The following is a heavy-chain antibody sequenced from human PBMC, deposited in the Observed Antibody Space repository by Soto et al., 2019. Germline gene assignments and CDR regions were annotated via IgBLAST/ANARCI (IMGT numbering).Heavy chain of an antibody. D-gene: IGHD3-22*01. CDR2: IYHTGTT. Sequence: SETLSVTCTVAGGSINSGDDCWTRIQKPPGKGLEWIGYIYHTGTTYYNMSLKSRVTISVDRSKNQFSLKLSSVTAADTAVYYCARGINYYDSSGVSWFAPWGQGTLVPVSS. CDR1: GGSINSGDDC. V-gene: IGHV4-30-2*01. CDR3: ARGINYYDSSGVSWFAP. J-gene: IGHJ5*02.